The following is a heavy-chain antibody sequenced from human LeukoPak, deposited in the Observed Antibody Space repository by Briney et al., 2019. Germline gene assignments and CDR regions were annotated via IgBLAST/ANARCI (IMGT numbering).Heavy chain of an antibody. Sequence: SETLSLTCAVYGGSFSGYYWSWIRQPPGKGLEWIGEINHSGSTNYNPSLKSRVTISVDTSKNQFSLKLSSVTAADTAVYYCARVRRPYNNIVATPSDYWGQGTLVTVSS. CDR1: GGSFSGYY. CDR2: INHSGST. D-gene: IGHD5-12*01. J-gene: IGHJ4*02. V-gene: IGHV4-34*01. CDR3: ARVRRPYNNIVATPSDY.